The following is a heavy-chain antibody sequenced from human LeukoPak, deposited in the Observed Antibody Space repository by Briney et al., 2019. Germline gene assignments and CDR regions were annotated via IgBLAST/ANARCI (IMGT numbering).Heavy chain of an antibody. CDR1: NGSISSYY. D-gene: IGHD2-2*01. Sequence: SETLSLTCTVSNGSISSYYWSWIRQPPRKGLEWIGRIQTSGSTNYNPSLNSRVTISVDTSENQFSLELRSVTAADAAVYYCARTYCDSTTCYRFDYWGQGTLVTVSS. J-gene: IGHJ4*02. V-gene: IGHV4-4*08. CDR3: ARTYCDSTTCYRFDY. CDR2: IQTSGST.